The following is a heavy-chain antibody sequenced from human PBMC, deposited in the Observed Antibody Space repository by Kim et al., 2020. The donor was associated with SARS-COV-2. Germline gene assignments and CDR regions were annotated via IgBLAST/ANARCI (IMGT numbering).Heavy chain of an antibody. J-gene: IGHJ4*02. D-gene: IGHD3-16*01. V-gene: IGHV3-74*01. CDR3: VNDFTGHLVY. Sequence: GGSLRLSCVASGFTVSDYWMHWVRQRTGKGLEWVARMNEDGSWTNHADSVKGRSTISRDNAKNSLVQQKNSIRVEDTAKYYCVNDFTGHLVYCGQGTPVT. CDR2: MNEDGSWT. CDR1: GFTVSDYW.